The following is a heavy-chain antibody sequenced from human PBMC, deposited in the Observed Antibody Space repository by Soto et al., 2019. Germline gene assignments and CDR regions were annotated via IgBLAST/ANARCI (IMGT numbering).Heavy chain of an antibody. CDR2: IIPILGIA. D-gene: IGHD2-15*01. CDR3: ARLYCSGGSCSSGNAFDI. J-gene: IGHJ3*02. Sequence: QVQLVQSGAEVKKPGSSVKVSCKASGGTFSSYTISWVRQAPGQGREWMGRIIPILGIANYAQKFQGRVTITADKSTSTAYMELSSLRSGDTAVYYCARLYCSGGSCSSGNAFDIWGQGTMVTVSS. CDR1: GGTFSSYT. V-gene: IGHV1-69*02.